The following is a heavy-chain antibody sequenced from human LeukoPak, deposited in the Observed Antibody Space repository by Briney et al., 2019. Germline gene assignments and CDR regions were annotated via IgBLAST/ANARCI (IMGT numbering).Heavy chain of an antibody. CDR2: MYYSGTT. V-gene: IGHV4-59*12. J-gene: IGHJ4*02. CDR1: GSSMNLYS. Sequence: KPSETLSLTCSVSGSSMNLYSWNWIRQSPGKGLEWIAYMYYSGTTNYNPSLENRAAISLDLSRYQFSLRLNSVTAADTAVYYCARFGSRIGTGASFGFESWGQGTLVLVSS. D-gene: IGHD3-10*01. CDR3: ARFGSRIGTGASFGFES.